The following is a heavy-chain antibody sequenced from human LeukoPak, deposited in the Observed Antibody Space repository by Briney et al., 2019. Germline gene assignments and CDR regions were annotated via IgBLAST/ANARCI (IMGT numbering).Heavy chain of an antibody. V-gene: IGHV3-21*04. CDR3: VKVRSGLRYHFDY. D-gene: IGHD3-9*01. J-gene: IGHJ4*02. CDR2: ISSSSSYI. Sequence: PGGSLRLSCAASGFTFSSYSMNWVRQAPGKGLEWVSSISSSSSYIYYADSVKGRFTISRDNAKNSLYLQMNSLRAEDTALYYCVKVRSGLRYHFDYWGQGTPVTVSS. CDR1: GFTFSSYS.